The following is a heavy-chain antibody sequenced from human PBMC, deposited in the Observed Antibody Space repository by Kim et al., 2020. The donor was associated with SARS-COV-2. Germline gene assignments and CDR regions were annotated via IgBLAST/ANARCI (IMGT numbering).Heavy chain of an antibody. D-gene: IGHD3-16*01. V-gene: IGHV4-39*01. CDR1: GGSISSTSYY. CDR3: VIRGGRGRSLDS. CDR2: IYYSGST. Sequence: SETLSLTCTVSGGSISSTSYYWGWIRQPPGKGLEWIGSIYYSGSTYYNQSLKSRLTISVDTSKNQFSLNLSSVTAADTAVYYCVIRGGRGRSLDSLGQGT. J-gene: IGHJ4*02.